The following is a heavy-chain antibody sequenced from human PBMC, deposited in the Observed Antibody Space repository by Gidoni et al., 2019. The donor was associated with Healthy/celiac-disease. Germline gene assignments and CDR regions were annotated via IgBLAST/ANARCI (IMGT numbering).Heavy chain of an antibody. J-gene: IGHJ5*02. Sequence: QLQLQESGPGLVKPSETLSLTCTVSGCPISRSSYYWGWIRQPPGKGLEWIGSIYYSGSTYYNPSLKSRVTISVDTSKNQFSLKLSSVTAADTAVYYCARRPIAAAGIPGWFDPWGQGTLVTVSS. V-gene: IGHV4-39*01. D-gene: IGHD6-13*01. CDR3: ARRPIAAAGIPGWFDP. CDR1: GCPISRSSYY. CDR2: IYYSGST.